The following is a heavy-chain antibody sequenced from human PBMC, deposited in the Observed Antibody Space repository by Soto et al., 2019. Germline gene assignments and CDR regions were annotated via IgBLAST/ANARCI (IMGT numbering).Heavy chain of an antibody. D-gene: IGHD3-3*01. Sequence: GGSLRLSCAASGFTFSDYYMSWIRQAPGKGLEWVSYISSSGGTIYYADSVKGRFTISRDNAKNTLYLQMNSLRAEDTAVYYCAKEAVWSGYYTHSQMDVWGKGTTVTVSS. V-gene: IGHV3-11*01. J-gene: IGHJ6*04. CDR1: GFTFSDYY. CDR3: AKEAVWSGYYTHSQMDV. CDR2: ISSSGGTI.